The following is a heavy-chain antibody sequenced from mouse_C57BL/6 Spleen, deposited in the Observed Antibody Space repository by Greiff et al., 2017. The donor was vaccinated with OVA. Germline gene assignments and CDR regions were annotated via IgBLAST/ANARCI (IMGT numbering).Heavy chain of an antibody. CDR2: ISDGGSYT. CDR1: GFTFSSYA. J-gene: IGHJ4*01. CDR3: ARGGGLRRDYAMDY. V-gene: IGHV5-4*01. D-gene: IGHD2-4*01. Sequence: EVQLVESGGGLVKPGGSLKLSCAASGFTFSSYAMSWVRQTPEKRLEWVATISDGGSYTYYPDNVQGRFTISRDNAKNNLYLQMSHLKSEDTAMYYCARGGGLRRDYAMDYWGQGTSVTVSS.